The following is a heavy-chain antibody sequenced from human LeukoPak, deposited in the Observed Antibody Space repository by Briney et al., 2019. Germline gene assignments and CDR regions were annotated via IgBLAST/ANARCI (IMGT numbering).Heavy chain of an antibody. J-gene: IGHJ4*02. V-gene: IGHV4-31*01. D-gene: IGHD3-10*01. CDR1: GGSISSGGYY. CDR3: ARTAGVISGFDY. Sequence: SETLSLTCTVSGGSISSGGYYWSWIRQLPGKGLQWIGYIFYSGSTYYNPSLKRQITISVDTSKNQFSLKLSSVTAADTAVYYCARTAGVISGFDYWGQGTLVTVSS. CDR2: IFYSGST.